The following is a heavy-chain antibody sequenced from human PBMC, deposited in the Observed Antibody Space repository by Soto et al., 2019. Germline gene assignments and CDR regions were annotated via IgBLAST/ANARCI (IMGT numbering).Heavy chain of an antibody. CDR3: VRHAGYSSGRRWFDP. V-gene: IGHV4-39*01. CDR1: GASISSGSHY. CDR2: IYHGGST. J-gene: IGHJ5*02. D-gene: IGHD6-19*01. Sequence: SETLSLTCTVSGASISSGSHYWGWIRQPPGEGLEWIGSIYHGGSTHYKLSLESRVTIFVDTSKNQFSVRLSSVTAADTAVYYCVRHAGYSSGRRWFDPWGQGTLVTVSS.